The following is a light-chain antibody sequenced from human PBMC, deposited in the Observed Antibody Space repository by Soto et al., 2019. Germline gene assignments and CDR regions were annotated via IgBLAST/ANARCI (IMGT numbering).Light chain of an antibody. CDR1: QTISTY. CDR2: DAS. Sequence: IEVTQSPSSLAASVGDRVTITCRASQTISTYVNWYRQKSGAAPELLIYDASTLQSGVPSRFRGGGSGTDFTLTISSLQLDDFATYYCQQSYNTPLTVGQGTKVEI. V-gene: IGKV1-39*01. CDR3: QQSYNTPLT. J-gene: IGKJ1*01.